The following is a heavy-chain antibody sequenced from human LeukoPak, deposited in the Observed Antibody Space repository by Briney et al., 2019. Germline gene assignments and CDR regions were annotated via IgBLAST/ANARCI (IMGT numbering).Heavy chain of an antibody. V-gene: IGHV1-46*01. J-gene: IGHJ4*02. CDR1: GYTFTRYY. Sequence: ASVKVSCKASGYTFTRYYIHWVRQAPGQGLEWMGIINPSGGSTTYAQKLQGRVTMTRDTSTSTVYMELSSLRSEDTAVYYCEREARVVPAAILNYWGQGTLVTVSS. CDR3: EREARVVPAAILNY. D-gene: IGHD2-2*02. CDR2: INPSGGST.